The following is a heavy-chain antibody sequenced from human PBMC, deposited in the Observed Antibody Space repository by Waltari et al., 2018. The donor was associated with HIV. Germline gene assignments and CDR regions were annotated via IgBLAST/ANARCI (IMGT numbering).Heavy chain of an antibody. V-gene: IGHV1-8*01. CDR3: ARVRRPSGSYYLSY. D-gene: IGHD1-26*01. CDR2: MNRRRGTT. Sequence: QVQLEQSGAEVKKPGASVKVSCKASGYTFTSYDIFWVRQATGQGLEWMGWMNRRRGTTANAQKFQGRVTMTRNTSITTAYMELSSLRSEDTAVYYCARVRRPSGSYYLSYWGQGTLVTVSS. J-gene: IGHJ4*02. CDR1: GYTFTSYD.